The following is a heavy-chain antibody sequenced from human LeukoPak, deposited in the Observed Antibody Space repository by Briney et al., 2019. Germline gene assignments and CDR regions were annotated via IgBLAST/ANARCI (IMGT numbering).Heavy chain of an antibody. J-gene: IGHJ4*02. CDR3: AKHSHYYDSSGYYFDY. Sequence: ASVKVSCKASGGTFSSYAISWVRQAPGQGLEWMGGIIPIFGTANYAQKFQGRVTITADESTSTAYMELSSLRSEDTAVYYCAKHSHYYDSSGYYFDYWGQGTLVTVSS. CDR1: GGTFSSYA. CDR2: IIPIFGTA. V-gene: IGHV1-69*13. D-gene: IGHD3-22*01.